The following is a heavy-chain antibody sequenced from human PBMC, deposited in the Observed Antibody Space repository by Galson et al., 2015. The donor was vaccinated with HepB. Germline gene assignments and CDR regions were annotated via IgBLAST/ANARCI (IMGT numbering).Heavy chain of an antibody. CDR1: GVSISNSDYY. J-gene: IGHJ4*02. CDR2: IYYGGST. V-gene: IGHV4-39*07. Sequence: SEPLSLTCTVSGVSISNSDYYWGWIRQPPGKGLEWIGIIYYGGSTNYSPSLRSRVTISVDMSKNQFSLQLNSVTAADTAVYYCARGGRKSYDFWGQGTLVTVSS. D-gene: IGHD1-14*01. CDR3: ARGGRKSYDF.